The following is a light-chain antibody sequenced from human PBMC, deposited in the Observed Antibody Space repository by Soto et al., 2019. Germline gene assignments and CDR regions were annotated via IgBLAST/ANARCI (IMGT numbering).Light chain of an antibody. V-gene: IGKV3-15*01. J-gene: IGKJ4*01. CDR1: QSVRSN. CDR3: QQYNNWPALT. CDR2: DAS. Sequence: EIVMTQSPATLSVSPGERATLSCRASQSVRSNLAWYQQKPGQAPRLLIYDASTRATGIPARFSGSGSGTEFTLIISSLQSEDVAVYYCQQYNNWPALTFGGGTKVEIK.